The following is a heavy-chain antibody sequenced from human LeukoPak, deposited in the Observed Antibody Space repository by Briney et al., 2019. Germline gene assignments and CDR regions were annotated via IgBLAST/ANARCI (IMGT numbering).Heavy chain of an antibody. CDR1: GFTFSNAW. J-gene: IGHJ4*02. D-gene: IGHD6-19*01. CDR3: TTAVWVEQWLAGSYFDY. CDR2: IKSKTDGGTT. V-gene: IGHV3-15*01. Sequence: GGSLRLSCAASGFTFSNAWMSWVRQAPGKGLEWVGRIKSKTDGGTTDYAAPVKGRFTISRDDSKNTLYLQMNSLKTEDTAVYYCTTAVWVEQWLAGSYFDYWGQGTLVTVSS.